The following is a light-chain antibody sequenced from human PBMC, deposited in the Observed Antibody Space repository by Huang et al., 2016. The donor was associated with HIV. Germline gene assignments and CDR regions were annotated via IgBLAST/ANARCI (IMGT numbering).Light chain of an antibody. J-gene: IGKJ1*01. Sequence: EIVMTQSPDTLSVSPGERVTLSCRASQSVSSNLAWYQQKPGQAPRLLIYGASTGATGIPARFSGSGSGTEFTLTISSLQSEDFAVYYCQQYDNWPRTFGQGTKVQIK. CDR3: QQYDNWPRT. CDR2: GAS. CDR1: QSVSSN. V-gene: IGKV3-15*01.